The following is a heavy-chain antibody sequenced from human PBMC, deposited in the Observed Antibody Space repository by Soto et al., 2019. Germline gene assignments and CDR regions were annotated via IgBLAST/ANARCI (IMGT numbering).Heavy chain of an antibody. Sequence: QGQLVESGGGVVQPGRSLRLSCAASGFTFSNYGMHWVRQAPGKGLEWVAVISYDGGNKYYADSVKGRFTISRDNSKNTLYLQMNSLRAEDTAVYYCAKDLGSGSYLFDAFDIWGQGPMVTVSS. CDR3: AKDLGSGSYLFDAFDI. CDR1: GFTFSNYG. CDR2: ISYDGGNK. D-gene: IGHD1-26*01. V-gene: IGHV3-30*18. J-gene: IGHJ3*02.